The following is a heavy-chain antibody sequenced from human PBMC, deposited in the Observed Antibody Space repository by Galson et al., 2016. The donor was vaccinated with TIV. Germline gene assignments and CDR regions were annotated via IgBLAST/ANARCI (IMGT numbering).Heavy chain of an antibody. V-gene: IGHV3-23*01. CDR2: ISGSGATT. CDR1: GFTFSSHA. Sequence: SLRLSCAASGFTFSSHAMTWVRQAPGKGLEWVSAISGSGATTHYADSVKGRFTISRDNSKNTLYVQMNSLRAEDTAGYYCAKVPSSGFSYYYGWDVWGQGTTVTVS. CDR3: AKVPSSGFSYYYGWDV. J-gene: IGHJ6*02. D-gene: IGHD3-10*01.